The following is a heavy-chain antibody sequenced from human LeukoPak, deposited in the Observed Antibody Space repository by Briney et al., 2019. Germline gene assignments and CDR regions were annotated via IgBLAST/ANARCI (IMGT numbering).Heavy chain of an antibody. D-gene: IGHD2-21*01. Sequence: PGGSLRLSCGASGFTVSSNYMSWVRQAPGKGQEWVSVIYSDGRTYHTDSVKGRFTISRDNPKNTVYLQMNSLRVEDTAVYYCARDTRDVDWTLGAFDIWGQGTKVTVSS. CDR1: GFTVSSNY. CDR3: ARDTRDVDWTLGAFDI. CDR2: IYSDGRT. V-gene: IGHV3-53*01. J-gene: IGHJ3*02.